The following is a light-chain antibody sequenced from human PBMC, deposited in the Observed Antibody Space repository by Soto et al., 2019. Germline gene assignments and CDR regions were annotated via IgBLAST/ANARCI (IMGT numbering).Light chain of an antibody. CDR1: QSVSSN. V-gene: IGKV3-15*01. Sequence: EIVMTQSPATLSVSPGERATLSCRASQSVSSNLAWYQQKPDQAPRLLIYAASTRATSIPARFSGSGSGTEFTLTISSLQSEDFAVDYCQQYNNWPPYTFGQGTKLEIK. J-gene: IGKJ2*01. CDR2: AAS. CDR3: QQYNNWPPYT.